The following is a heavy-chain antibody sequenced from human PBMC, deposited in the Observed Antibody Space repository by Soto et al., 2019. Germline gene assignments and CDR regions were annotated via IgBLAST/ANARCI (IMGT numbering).Heavy chain of an antibody. Sequence: ASVKVSCKASGGTFSSYAISWVRQAPGQGLEWMGGIIPIFGTANYAQKFQGRVTITADESTSTAYMELSSLRSEDTAVYYCAGVNLAYCGGDCYLIGYYYYGMDVWGQGTTVTVSS. CDR3: AGVNLAYCGGDCYLIGYYYYGMDV. CDR2: IIPIFGTA. J-gene: IGHJ6*02. D-gene: IGHD2-21*02. CDR1: GGTFSSYA. V-gene: IGHV1-69*13.